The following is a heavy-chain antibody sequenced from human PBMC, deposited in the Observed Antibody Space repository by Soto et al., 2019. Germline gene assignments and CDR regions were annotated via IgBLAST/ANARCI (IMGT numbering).Heavy chain of an antibody. Sequence: GGSLRLSCAASGFTFSTYAIHWVCQAPGKGLEWVALISFDGTKRYYSDSFKGRFTISRDNSENTLYLQMNSLRVEDTAVYYCAKFRYYDSSGYYPYDAFDIWGQGTKVTVSS. CDR3: AKFRYYDSSGYYPYDAFDI. V-gene: IGHV3-30*18. CDR1: GFTFSTYA. J-gene: IGHJ3*02. CDR2: ISFDGTKR. D-gene: IGHD3-22*01.